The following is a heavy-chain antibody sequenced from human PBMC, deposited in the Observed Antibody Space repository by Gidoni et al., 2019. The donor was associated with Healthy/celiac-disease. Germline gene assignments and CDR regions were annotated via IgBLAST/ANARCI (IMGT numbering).Heavy chain of an antibody. J-gene: IGHJ6*02. V-gene: IGHV3-7*04. CDR3: ARDKRPRVGMDV. CDR1: GFTFSSAW. CDR2: IKQDGSEK. Sequence: EVQLVESGGGLVQPGGSLRLSCAASGFTFSSAWMSWVRQAPGKGLEWVANIKQDGSEKYYVDSVKGRFTISRDNAKNSLYLQMNSLRAEDTAVYYCARDKRPRVGMDVWGQGTTVTVSS.